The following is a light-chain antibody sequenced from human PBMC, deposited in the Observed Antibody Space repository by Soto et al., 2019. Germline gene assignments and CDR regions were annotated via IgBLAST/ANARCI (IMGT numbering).Light chain of an antibody. V-gene: IGKV1-6*01. CDR2: TAS. J-gene: IGKJ1*01. CDR3: LHDYSYPRT. Sequence: AIQMTQSPSSLSASVGDRVIITCRASQAIRNDLGWYQQKPGKAPKLLIYTASTLQSGVPSRFSGSGSGADFTLTIRSLQPEDSATYYCLHDYSYPRTFGQGTKGDI. CDR1: QAIRND.